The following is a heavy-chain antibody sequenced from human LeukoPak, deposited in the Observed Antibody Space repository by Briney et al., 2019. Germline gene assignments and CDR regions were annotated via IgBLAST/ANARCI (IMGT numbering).Heavy chain of an antibody. Sequence: PSETLSLTCTVSGGSISSYYWSWIRQPPGKGLEWIGYIYDIGSTSYNPSLKSRVTISVDTSSNQFSLMLTSVTAADTAVYYCARGTKTGYTGYDWNYWGQGSPVSVSS. CDR3: ARGTKTGYTGYDWNY. CDR2: IYDIGST. D-gene: IGHD5-12*01. V-gene: IGHV4-59*01. CDR1: GGSISSYY. J-gene: IGHJ4*02.